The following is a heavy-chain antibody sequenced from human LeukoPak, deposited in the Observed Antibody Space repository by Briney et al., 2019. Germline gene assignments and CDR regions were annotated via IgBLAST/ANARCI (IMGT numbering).Heavy chain of an antibody. CDR2: ISGSGGST. CDR3: AKDSNQGQRGRWPPWFDP. D-gene: IGHD1-14*01. V-gene: IGHV3-23*01. Sequence: PGGSLRLSCAASGFTFSSYAMSWVRQAPGKGLEWVSAISGSGGSTYYADSVKGRFTISRDNSKNTLYLQMNSLRAEDTAVYYCAKDSNQGQRGRWPPWFDPWGQGTLVTVSS. J-gene: IGHJ5*02. CDR1: GFTFSSYA.